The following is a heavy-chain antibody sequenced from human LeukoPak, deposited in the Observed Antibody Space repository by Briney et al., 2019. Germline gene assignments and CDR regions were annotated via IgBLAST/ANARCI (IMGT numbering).Heavy chain of an antibody. CDR3: TTRGGSFSIFDY. D-gene: IGHD1-26*01. V-gene: IGHV3-15*01. Sequence: GGSLRLSCAASGFTFSSYAMHWVRQAPGKGLEWVGRIKSKTDGGTTDYAAPVKGRFTISRDDSKNTLYLQMNSLNTEDTAVYYCTTRGGSFSIFDYWGQGTLVTVSS. CDR2: IKSKTDGGTT. CDR1: GFTFSSYA. J-gene: IGHJ4*02.